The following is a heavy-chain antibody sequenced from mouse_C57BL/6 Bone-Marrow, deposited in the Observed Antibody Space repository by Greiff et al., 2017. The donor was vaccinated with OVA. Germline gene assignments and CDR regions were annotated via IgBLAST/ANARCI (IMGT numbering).Heavy chain of an antibody. CDR3: ASGRGYGSSPYYAMDY. CDR2: INPSSGYT. Sequence: QVQLQQSGAELARPGASVKMSCKASGYTFTSYTMHWVKQRPGQGLEWIGYINPSSGYTTYTQKFTDTATLTAEKSSSTAYMQLSSLTSEDSAVYYCASGRGYGSSPYYAMDYWGQGTSVTVSS. V-gene: IGHV1-4*01. J-gene: IGHJ4*01. CDR1: GYTFTSYT. D-gene: IGHD1-1*01.